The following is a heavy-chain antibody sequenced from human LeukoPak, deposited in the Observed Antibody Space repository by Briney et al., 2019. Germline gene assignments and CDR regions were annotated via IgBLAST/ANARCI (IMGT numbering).Heavy chain of an antibody. CDR3: ARNYLYSSGWWGNWFDP. CDR1: GGTFSSYA. J-gene: IGHJ5*02. D-gene: IGHD6-19*01. Sequence: GSSAKVSCKASGGTFSSYAISWVRQAPGQGLEWMGGIIPIFGTANYAQKFQGRVTITADKSTGTAYMELSSLRSEDTAVYYCARNYLYSSGWWGNWFDPWGQGTLVTVSS. V-gene: IGHV1-69*06. CDR2: IIPIFGTA.